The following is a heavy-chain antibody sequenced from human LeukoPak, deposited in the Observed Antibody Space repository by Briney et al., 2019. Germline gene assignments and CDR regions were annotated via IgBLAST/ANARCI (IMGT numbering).Heavy chain of an antibody. J-gene: IGHJ4*02. CDR3: ARDFYGSGSYYTVAFDS. CDR2: INHNGNVN. Sequence: GGSLRLSCAASGFTFSSYWMNWARQAPGKGLEWVASINHNGNVNYYVDSVKGRFTISRDNAKNSLYLQMSNLSAEDTAVYYCARDFYGSGSYYTVAFDSWGQGTLVTVSS. V-gene: IGHV3-7*03. CDR1: GFTFSSYW. D-gene: IGHD3-10*01.